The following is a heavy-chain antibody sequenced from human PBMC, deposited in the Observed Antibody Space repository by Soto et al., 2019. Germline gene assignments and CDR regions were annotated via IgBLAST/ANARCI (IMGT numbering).Heavy chain of an antibody. J-gene: IGHJ4*02. CDR2: INPNSGGT. CDR3: AREGVVPAAISDY. Sequence: GSGKGCFKTSGYPFTGYYIHLVRRAPGQGLEWMGWINPNSGGTNYAQKFQGRVTMTRDTSMSTAYMELSRLRSDDTAVYYCAREGVVPAAISDYWGQGTLVTVSS. D-gene: IGHD2-2*01. CDR1: GYPFTGYY. V-gene: IGHV1-2*02.